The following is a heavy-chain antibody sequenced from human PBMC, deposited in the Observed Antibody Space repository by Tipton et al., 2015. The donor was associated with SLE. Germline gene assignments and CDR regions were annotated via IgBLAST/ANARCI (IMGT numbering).Heavy chain of an antibody. CDR3: ARTPGGVQGQIGWYFDL. V-gene: IGHV3-11*01. D-gene: IGHD3-10*01. CDR2: ISSSGSVK. Sequence: SLRLSCAASGFTLTDFYMGWIRQAPGKGLQWVSYISSSGSVKYYEDSVKGRFTISRDSAKNSLSVQMNSLRPEDTAVYYCARTPGGVQGQIGWYFDLWGRGTLVTVSS. J-gene: IGHJ2*01. CDR1: GFTLTDFY.